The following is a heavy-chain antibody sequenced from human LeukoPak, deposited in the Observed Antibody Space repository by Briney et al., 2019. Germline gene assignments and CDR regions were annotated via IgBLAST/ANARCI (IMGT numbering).Heavy chain of an antibody. CDR3: TRQAAHCGGDCYEYFQH. CDR1: GFTFSGSA. J-gene: IGHJ1*01. V-gene: IGHV3-73*01. D-gene: IGHD2-21*02. Sequence: GGSLRLSCAASGFTFSGSAMHWVRQASGKGLEWVGRIRSKASSYATAYAASVKGRFTISRDDSKNTAYLQMNSLKTEDTAVYYCTRQAAHCGGDCYEYFQHWGQGTLVTVSS. CDR2: IRSKASSYAT.